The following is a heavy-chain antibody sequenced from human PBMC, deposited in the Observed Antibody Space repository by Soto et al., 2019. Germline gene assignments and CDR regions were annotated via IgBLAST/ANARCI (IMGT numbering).Heavy chain of an antibody. V-gene: IGHV1-58*02. Sequence: SVKVSCKASGFTFTSSAMQWVRQARGQRLEWIGWIVVGSGNTNYAQKFQERVTITRDMSTSTAYMELSSLRAEDTAVYYCAKDLMDTAMAYFDYWGQGTLVTVSS. CDR2: IVVGSGNT. J-gene: IGHJ4*02. D-gene: IGHD5-18*01. CDR3: AKDLMDTAMAYFDY. CDR1: GFTFTSSA.